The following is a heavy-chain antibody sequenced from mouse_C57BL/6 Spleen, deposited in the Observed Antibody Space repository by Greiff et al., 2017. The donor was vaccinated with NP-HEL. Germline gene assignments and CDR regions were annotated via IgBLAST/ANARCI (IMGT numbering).Heavy chain of an antibody. CDR2: IYPRSGNT. D-gene: IGHD1-1*02. J-gene: IGHJ2*01. CDR3: ARRGGPYYFDY. V-gene: IGHV1-81*01. CDR1: GYTFTSYG. Sequence: VQLVESGAELARPGASVKLSCKASGYTFTSYGISWVKQRTGQGLEWIGEIYPRSGNTYYNEKFKGKATLTADKSSSTAYMELRSLTSEDSAVYFCARRGGPYYFDYWGQGTTRTVSS.